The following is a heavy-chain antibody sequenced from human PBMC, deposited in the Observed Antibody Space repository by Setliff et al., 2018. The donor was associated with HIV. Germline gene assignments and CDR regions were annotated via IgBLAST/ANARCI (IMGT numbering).Heavy chain of an antibody. CDR1: GFSIPTYW. J-gene: IGHJ1*01. CDR3: ARGSVRSRSKYFHH. D-gene: IGHD6-6*01. Sequence: PGESLKISCKGSGFSIPTYWIGWVRQMPGKGLEWMGIIYPGDSETTYSPSFQGQVTLSADKSISTAYLQWSSLKTSDTAMYYCARGSVRSRSKYFHHWGQGTLVTVSS. V-gene: IGHV5-51*01. CDR2: IYPGDSET.